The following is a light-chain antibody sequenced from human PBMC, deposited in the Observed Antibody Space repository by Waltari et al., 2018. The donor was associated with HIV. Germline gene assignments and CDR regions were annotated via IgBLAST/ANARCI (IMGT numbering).Light chain of an antibody. CDR1: SSNIGSNY. Sequence: QSVLTQPPSASGTPGQRVTISCSGSSSNIGSNYGYWYQQLPGTAPKLLIYRNNQRPSGVPARFSGSKSGTSASLAISGVRSEEEAEYYCAAWDDSLSGYVFGTGTKVTVL. J-gene: IGLJ1*01. V-gene: IGLV1-47*01. CDR2: RNN. CDR3: AAWDDSLSGYV.